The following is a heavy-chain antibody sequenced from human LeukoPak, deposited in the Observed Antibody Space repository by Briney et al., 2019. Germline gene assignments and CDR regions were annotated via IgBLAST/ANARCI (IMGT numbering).Heavy chain of an antibody. J-gene: IGHJ5*02. CDR1: GGTFSSYA. V-gene: IGHV1-3*01. CDR2: INAGNGNT. Sequence: ASVKVSCKASGGTFSSYAINWVRQTPGQRLEWMGWINAGNGNTKYSQKFQGRVTITRDTSASTAYMELSSLRSEDTAVYYCARDQEGYDFWSGYSHVNWFDPWGQGTLVTVSS. CDR3: ARDQEGYDFWSGYSHVNWFDP. D-gene: IGHD3-3*01.